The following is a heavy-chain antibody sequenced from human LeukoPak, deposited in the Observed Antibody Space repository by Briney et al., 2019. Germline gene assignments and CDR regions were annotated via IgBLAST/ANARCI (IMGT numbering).Heavy chain of an antibody. Sequence: GGSLRLSCAASGFTFSSYSMNWVRKAPGKGLEWVSYISSSSSTIYYADSVKGRFTISRDNAKNSLYLQMNSLRDEDTAVYYCARDSVAYYDFWSGYYTSYNWFDPWGQGTLVTVSS. CDR3: ARDSVAYYDFWSGYYTSYNWFDP. CDR2: ISSSSSTI. D-gene: IGHD3-3*01. V-gene: IGHV3-48*02. J-gene: IGHJ5*02. CDR1: GFTFSSYS.